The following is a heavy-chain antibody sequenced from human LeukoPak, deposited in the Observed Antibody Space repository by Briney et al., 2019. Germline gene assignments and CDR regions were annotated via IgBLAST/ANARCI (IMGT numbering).Heavy chain of an antibody. CDR3: ARDKVSVRGVSYYFDY. D-gene: IGHD3-10*01. CDR2: INHSGST. Sequence: SETLSLTCAVYGGSFSGYYWSWIRQPPGKGLEWIGEINHSGSTNYNPSLKSRVTISVDTSKNQFSLKLSSVTAADTAVYYCARDKVSVRGVSYYFDYWGQGTLVTVPS. V-gene: IGHV4-34*01. J-gene: IGHJ4*02. CDR1: GGSFSGYY.